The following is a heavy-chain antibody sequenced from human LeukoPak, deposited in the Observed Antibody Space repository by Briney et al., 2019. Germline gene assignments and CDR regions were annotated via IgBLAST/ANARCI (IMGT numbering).Heavy chain of an antibody. J-gene: IGHJ6*02. V-gene: IGHV3-30*03. CDR2: TSYHGGNK. D-gene: IGHD3-9*01. CDR1: GFMFSSYA. Sequence: GGSLRLSCEASGFMFSSYAIHWVGQAPGKGLEWVAVTSYHGGNKFYGDSVKGRFTISRDNSKNTMYLEVSSLRAEDTAVYYCARGGFFDILTGYYQTQYYYPMDVWGRGTTVTVSS. CDR3: ARGGFFDILTGYYQTQYYYPMDV.